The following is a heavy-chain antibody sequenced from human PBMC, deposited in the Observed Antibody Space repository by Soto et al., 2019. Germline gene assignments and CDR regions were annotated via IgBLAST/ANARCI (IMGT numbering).Heavy chain of an antibody. D-gene: IGHD3-9*01. CDR1: GYTFTSYG. Sequence: QVQLVQSGAEVKKPGASVKVSCKASGYTFTSYGISWVRQAPGQGLEWMGWISAYNGNTNYAQKLQGRVTMTTDTSTSTAYMELRSLRSDDTAVYYCASSILTGSFLYYFDYWGQGTLVTVSS. J-gene: IGHJ4*02. V-gene: IGHV1-18*04. CDR2: ISAYNGNT. CDR3: ASSILTGSFLYYFDY.